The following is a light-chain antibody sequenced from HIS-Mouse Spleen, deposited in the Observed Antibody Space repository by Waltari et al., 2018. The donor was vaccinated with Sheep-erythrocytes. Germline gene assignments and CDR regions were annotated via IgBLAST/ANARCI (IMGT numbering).Light chain of an antibody. CDR2: AAS. CDR3: QQAISVPQT. Sequence: DIQMTQSPSSVSASVGDKFTIPCLASPGISSWLAWYHQKPGKAPKLLIYAASSLRSAVPSRFSGSGSGTDFTLTISSLQPEDFAAYYCQQAISVPQTFGQGPKVEIK. CDR1: PGISSW. J-gene: IGKJ1*01. V-gene: IGKV1-12*01.